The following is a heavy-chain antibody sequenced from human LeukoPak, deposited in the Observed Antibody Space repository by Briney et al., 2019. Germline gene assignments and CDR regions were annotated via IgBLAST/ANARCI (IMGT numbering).Heavy chain of an antibody. CDR1: GFTFSSYA. V-gene: IGHV3-23*01. Sequence: GGSLRLSCAASGFTFSSYAMSWVRQAPGKGLEWVSAISGSGGSTYYADSVKGRFTISRDNSKDTLYLQMNSLGAEDTAVYYCAKDPYDYYDSSGYCYEPYFDYWGQGTLVTVSS. D-gene: IGHD3-22*01. J-gene: IGHJ4*02. CDR2: ISGSGGST. CDR3: AKDPYDYYDSSGYCYEPYFDY.